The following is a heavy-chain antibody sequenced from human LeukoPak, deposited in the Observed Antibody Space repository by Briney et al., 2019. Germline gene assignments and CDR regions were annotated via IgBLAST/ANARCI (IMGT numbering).Heavy chain of an antibody. Sequence: SETLSLTCAVYGGSFSGYYWSWIRQPPGKGLEWIGEINHSGSTNYNPSLKSRVTISVDTSKNQFSLKLSSVTAPDTAVYYCARRRYCSSTSCYISRAFDIWGQGTMVTVSS. J-gene: IGHJ3*02. CDR1: GGSFSGYY. CDR2: INHSGST. D-gene: IGHD2-2*02. CDR3: ARRRYCSSTSCYISRAFDI. V-gene: IGHV4-34*01.